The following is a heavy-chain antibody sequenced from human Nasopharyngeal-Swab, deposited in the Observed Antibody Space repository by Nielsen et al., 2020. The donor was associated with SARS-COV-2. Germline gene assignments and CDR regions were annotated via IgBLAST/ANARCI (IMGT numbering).Heavy chain of an antibody. CDR1: GFTFGSFE. V-gene: IGHV3-48*03. J-gene: IGHJ4*02. CDR2: LSSSGRTI. CDR3: VIRYFDWLLSDYFDY. Sequence: GESLKISCVASGFTFGSFEMNWVRQAPGKGLEWVSYLSSSGRTIYYADSVKGRFTISRDNAKNALYLQMNSLRAEDTAVYYCVIRYFDWLLSDYFDYWGQGTLVTVSS. D-gene: IGHD3-9*01.